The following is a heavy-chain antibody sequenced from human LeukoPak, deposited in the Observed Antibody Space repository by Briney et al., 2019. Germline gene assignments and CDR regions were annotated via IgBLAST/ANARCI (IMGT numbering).Heavy chain of an antibody. CDR1: GDSISSGGYC. CDR3: ARAVLDNENYYAWFDP. J-gene: IGHJ5*02. D-gene: IGHD3-10*01. Sequence: SETLSLTCDVSGDSISSGGYCWTWIRQLPGKGLEWIGYIYHSETTYYNPSLKSRVTMSVDTSKNQFFLKVNSVTAADTAVYYCARAVLDNENYYAWFDPWGQGTLVTVPS. V-gene: IGHV4-30-2*06. CDR2: IYHSETT.